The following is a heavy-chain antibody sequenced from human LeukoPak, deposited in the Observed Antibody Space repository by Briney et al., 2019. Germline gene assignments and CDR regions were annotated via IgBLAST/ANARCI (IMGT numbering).Heavy chain of an antibody. Sequence: GESLKISCKGSGFDFTIHWIAWVRQMPGKGLEWMGIICPGDSNTKYSPSFRGQVTISADKSITTAYLQWSSLKASDTAMYYCAIQEVWWAWGQGTLVTVSS. CDR3: AIQEVWWA. D-gene: IGHD2-21*01. J-gene: IGHJ5*02. CDR1: GFDFTIHW. CDR2: ICPGDSNT. V-gene: IGHV5-51*01.